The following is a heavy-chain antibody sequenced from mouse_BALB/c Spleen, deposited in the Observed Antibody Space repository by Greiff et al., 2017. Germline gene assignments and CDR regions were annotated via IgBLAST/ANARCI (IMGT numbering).Heavy chain of an antibody. CDR1: GYTFTSYW. Sequence: QVQLQQSGAELAKPGASVKLSCKASGYTFTSYWMHWVKQRPGQGLEWIGEINPSNGRTNYNEKFKSKATLTVDKSSSTAYMQLSSLTSEDSAVYYCAREYGNYFDYWGQGTTLTVSS. J-gene: IGHJ2*01. CDR2: INPSNGRT. V-gene: IGHV1S81*02. CDR3: AREYGNYFDY. D-gene: IGHD2-10*02.